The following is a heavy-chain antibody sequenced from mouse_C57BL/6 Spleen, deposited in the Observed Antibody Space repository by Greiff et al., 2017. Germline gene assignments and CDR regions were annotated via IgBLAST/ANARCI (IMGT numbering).Heavy chain of an antibody. CDR2: IYPGSGNT. CDR3: ARSGDGYYVGYFDG. D-gene: IGHD2-3*01. CDR1: GYTFTDYY. J-gene: IGHJ2*01. Sequence: LVESGPELVKPGASVKISCKASGYTFTDYYINWVKQRPGQGLEWIGWIYPGSGNTKSNEKFKGKATLTVDTSSSTAYMQLSSLTSEDSAVYFCARSGDGYYVGYFDGWGQGTTLTVSS. V-gene: IGHV1-84*01.